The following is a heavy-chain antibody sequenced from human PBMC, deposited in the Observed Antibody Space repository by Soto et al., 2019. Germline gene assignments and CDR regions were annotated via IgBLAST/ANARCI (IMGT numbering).Heavy chain of an antibody. J-gene: IGHJ3*01. V-gene: IGHV3-23*01. D-gene: IGHD2-8*01. Sequence: PGGSLRLSCAASGFTFSSYAMTWVRQAPEKGLEWVSSISGGGLSTYYADSVKGRFTISRDNFKNTLSLQMNSLRVEDTAVYYCAKGLYCNDGACYHFPYASFDVWGQGTMVTVSS. CDR2: ISGGGLST. CDR1: GFTFSSYA. CDR3: AKGLYCNDGACYHFPYASFDV.